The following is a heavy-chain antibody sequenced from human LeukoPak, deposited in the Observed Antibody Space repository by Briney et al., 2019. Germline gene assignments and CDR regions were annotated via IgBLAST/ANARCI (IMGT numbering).Heavy chain of an antibody. J-gene: IGHJ4*02. V-gene: IGHV4-39*07. CDR1: GGSISSSTYY. CDR3: AGTSKWLAFDY. D-gene: IGHD6-19*01. Sequence: PSETLSLTCTVSGGSISSSTYYWVWIRQTPGKGLEWIGNIFYSGGTYYSPSLTSRVTISLDTSRNQFSLKLNSVTAADTAVYYCAGTSKWLAFDYWGQGTLVTVSS. CDR2: IFYSGGT.